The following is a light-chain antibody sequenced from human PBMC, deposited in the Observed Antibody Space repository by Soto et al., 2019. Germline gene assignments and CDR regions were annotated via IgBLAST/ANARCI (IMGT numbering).Light chain of an antibody. CDR1: SSDVGAYNY. CDR3: SSYTTSSTYV. CDR2: DVS. J-gene: IGLJ1*01. Sequence: QSVLTQPASVSGYPGQSITISCTGASSDVGAYNYVAWCQQHPGKGPKLLIYDVSNRPSGFSSRFSGSKSGNTASLTISGLRAKDEADYFCSSYTTSSTYVFGTGTKVTVL. V-gene: IGLV2-14*01.